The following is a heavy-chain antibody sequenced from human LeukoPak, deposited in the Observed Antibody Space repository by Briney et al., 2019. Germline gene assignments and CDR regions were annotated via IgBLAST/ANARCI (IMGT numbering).Heavy chain of an antibody. CDR3: AELGITMIGGV. Sequence: GGSLRLSCAASGFTFSSYSMNWVRQAPGKGLEWVSSINSSSSNIYYADSVKGRFTISRDNAKNSLYLQMNSLRAEDTAVYYCAELGITMIGGVWGKGSTVSIS. CDR2: INSSSSNI. D-gene: IGHD3-10*02. J-gene: IGHJ6*03. V-gene: IGHV3-21*01. CDR1: GFTFSSYS.